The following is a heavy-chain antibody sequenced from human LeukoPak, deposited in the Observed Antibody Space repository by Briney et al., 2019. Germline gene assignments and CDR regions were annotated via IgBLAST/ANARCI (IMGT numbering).Heavy chain of an antibody. Sequence: ASVTVSCKASGYTFTSYWIQWVRQAPGQGLEWMGLINPDGGSTAYAHRFQGRVIMTRDTSTSTAYMDLSSLRSEDTAVYHCARAPRNSSTMLDFWGQGTLVTIPS. J-gene: IGHJ4*02. CDR2: INPDGGST. CDR3: ARAPRNSSTMLDF. CDR1: GYTFTSYW. D-gene: IGHD6-13*01. V-gene: IGHV1-46*01.